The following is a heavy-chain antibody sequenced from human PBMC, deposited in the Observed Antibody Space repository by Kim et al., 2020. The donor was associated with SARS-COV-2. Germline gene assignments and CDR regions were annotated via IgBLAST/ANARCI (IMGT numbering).Heavy chain of an antibody. V-gene: IGHV3-23*01. CDR3: AKSDRIAVAHWD. Sequence: GGSLRLSCAASGFTFSDYAMTWVRQAPGKGLQWVSAISGSGASTYYADSVKGRITISRDNSKNTLYLQMNSLRAEDTAVYYCAKSDRIAVAHWDWGQGTLVTVSS. J-gene: IGHJ4*02. CDR1: GFTFSDYA. D-gene: IGHD6-19*01. CDR2: ISGSGAST.